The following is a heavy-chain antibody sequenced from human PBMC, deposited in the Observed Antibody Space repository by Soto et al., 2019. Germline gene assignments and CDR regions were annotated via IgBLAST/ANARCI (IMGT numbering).Heavy chain of an antibody. J-gene: IGHJ4*02. CDR2: IYYSGST. D-gene: IGHD2-15*01. Sequence: SATLSLTCTVSGGSISSGGYYWSWIRQHPGKGLEWIGYIYYSGSTNYYLSLKSRVTISVDTSKNQFSLKLSSVTAADTAVYYFARRGYCSGGSCSHSHYFDYWGQGTLVTVSS. CDR1: GGSISSGGYY. V-gene: IGHV4-31*03. CDR3: ARRGYCSGGSCSHSHYFDY.